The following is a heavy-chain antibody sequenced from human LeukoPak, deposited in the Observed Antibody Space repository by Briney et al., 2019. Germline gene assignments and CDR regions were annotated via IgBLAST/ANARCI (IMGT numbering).Heavy chain of an antibody. CDR1: RFPFSKYG. V-gene: IGHV3-30*04. Sequence: GMSLRLSGAASRFPFSKYGMHWVRQAPGKGLEWVTIISYDGRSNYAPSVEGRFTLPRDNSKNPLYLQMSSLRAADTAVYYCASTSGYDFWAMGYWGQGTLVTVSS. CDR2: ISYDGRS. CDR3: ASTSGYDFWAMGY. J-gene: IGHJ4*02. D-gene: IGHD5-12*01.